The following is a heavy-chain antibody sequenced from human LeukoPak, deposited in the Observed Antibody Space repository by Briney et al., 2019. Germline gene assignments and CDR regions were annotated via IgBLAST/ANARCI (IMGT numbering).Heavy chain of an antibody. CDR2: IYTSGST. J-gene: IGHJ4*02. CDR3: ARGCYYDSSGYYEY. V-gene: IGHV4-61*02. CDR1: GGSISSGSYY. D-gene: IGHD3-22*01. Sequence: SQTLSLTCTVSGGSISSGSYYWSWIRQPAGKGLEWIGRIYTSGSTNYNPSLKSRVTISVDTSKNQFSLKLSSVTAADTAVYYCARGCYYDSSGYYEYWGQGTLVTVSS.